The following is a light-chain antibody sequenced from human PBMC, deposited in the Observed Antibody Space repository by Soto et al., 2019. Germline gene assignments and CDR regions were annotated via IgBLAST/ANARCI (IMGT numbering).Light chain of an antibody. CDR1: HSLSTN. CDR3: QQYYDWPWT. J-gene: IGKJ1*01. V-gene: IGKV3-15*01. CDR2: WTS. Sequence: DIVMTESPATLSVSPGERATLSCRASHSLSTNLAWYQQKPVQPPKLLIFWTSTRESGVPDRFIGSGSGTEFTLTISSLQSEDLAVYYCQQYYDWPWTFGQGTNVDI.